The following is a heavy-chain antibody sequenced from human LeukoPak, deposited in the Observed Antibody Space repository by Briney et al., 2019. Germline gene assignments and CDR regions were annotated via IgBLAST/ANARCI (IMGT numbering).Heavy chain of an antibody. D-gene: IGHD3-22*01. CDR2: ISYDGNNK. CDR3: ANLPFYDSSGYGDY. CDR1: GFTFSSYG. Sequence: PGGSLRLSCAASGFTFSSYGMHWVRQAPGKGLEWVAVISYDGNNKYYADSVKGRFTISRDNSKNTLYLQMNSLRAEDTAVYYCANLPFYDSSGYGDYWGQGTLVTVSS. V-gene: IGHV3-30*18. J-gene: IGHJ4*02.